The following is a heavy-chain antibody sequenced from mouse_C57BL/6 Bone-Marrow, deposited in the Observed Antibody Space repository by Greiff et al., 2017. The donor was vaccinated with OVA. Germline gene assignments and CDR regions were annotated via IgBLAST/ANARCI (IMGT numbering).Heavy chain of an antibody. J-gene: IGHJ2*01. Sequence: QVQLKQSGAELVRPGTSVKMSCKASGYTFTNYWIGWAKQRPGHGLEWIGDIYPGGGYTNYNEKFKGKATLTADKSSSTAYMQFSSLTSEDSAIYYCAREGSDYFDYWGKGTTLTVSS. CDR3: AREGSDYFDY. V-gene: IGHV1-63*01. CDR1: GYTFTNYW. CDR2: IYPGGGYT.